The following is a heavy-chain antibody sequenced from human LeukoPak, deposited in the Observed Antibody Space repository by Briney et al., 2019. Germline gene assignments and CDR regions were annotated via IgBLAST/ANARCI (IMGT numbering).Heavy chain of an antibody. Sequence: SETLSLTCTVSGGSISSYYWSWIRQPPGKGLEWIGYIYYSGSTNYNPSLKSRVTISVDTSKNQFSLKLSSVTAADTAVYYCARERFLEWLPFDYWGQGTLVTVSS. D-gene: IGHD3-3*01. CDR2: IYYSGST. V-gene: IGHV4-59*12. J-gene: IGHJ4*02. CDR3: ARERFLEWLPFDY. CDR1: GGSISSYY.